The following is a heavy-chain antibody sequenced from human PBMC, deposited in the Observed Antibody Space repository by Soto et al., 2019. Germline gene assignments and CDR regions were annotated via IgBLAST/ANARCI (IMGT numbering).Heavy chain of an antibody. CDR2: VIPVLGQA. CDR1: GGIFSTYA. CDR3: ARVGGVGAPTGADY. J-gene: IGHJ4*02. Sequence: QVQLVQSGAEVKRPGSSVKVSCKASGGIFSTYAISWLRQAPGQGLGWMGAVIPVLGQAYYAQALQDRVTITADKSTRTAYMELSSLTAKDTAVYFCARVGGVGAPTGADYWGQGTLVTVSS. V-gene: IGHV1-69*06. D-gene: IGHD1-26*01.